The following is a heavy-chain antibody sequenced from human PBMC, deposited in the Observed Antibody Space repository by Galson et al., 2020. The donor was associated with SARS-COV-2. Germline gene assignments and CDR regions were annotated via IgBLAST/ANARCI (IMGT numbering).Heavy chain of an antibody. J-gene: IGHJ6*03. Sequence: GGSLRLSCTVAGFTFGDFAMSWFRQAPGKGLEWVGFIRSRTYDGTTEYAASVKDRFTISRDDSTNVAYLQMNSLITEDTAVYYCARGGFPYYYDMDVCGKGTTVTVSS. CDR1: GFTFGDFA. CDR3: ARGGFPYYYDMDV. CDR2: IRSRTYDGTT. V-gene: IGHV3-49*03.